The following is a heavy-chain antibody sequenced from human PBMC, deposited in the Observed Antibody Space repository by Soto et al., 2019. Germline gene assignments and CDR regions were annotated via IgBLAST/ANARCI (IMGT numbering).Heavy chain of an antibody. J-gene: IGHJ4*02. CDR1: GGTFSSYA. CDR2: IIPIFGTA. Sequence: ASVKVSCKASGGTFSSYAISWVRQAPGQGLEWMGGIIPIFGTANYAQKFQGRVTITADESTSTAYMELSSLRSEDTAVYYCARSRYSSGADYDYWGQGTLVTVSS. D-gene: IGHD6-19*01. V-gene: IGHV1-69*13. CDR3: ARSRYSSGADYDY.